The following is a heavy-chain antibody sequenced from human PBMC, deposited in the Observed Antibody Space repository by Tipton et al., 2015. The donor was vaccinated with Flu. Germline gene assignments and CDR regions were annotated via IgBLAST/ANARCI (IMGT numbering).Heavy chain of an antibody. V-gene: IGHV4-38-2*01. CDR3: AKHLGRGYYHNSGRRWFDP. D-gene: IGHD3-22*01. CDR1: GDSIGSRYY. CDR2: IHRSGNT. Sequence: TLSLTCSVSGDSIGSRYYWGWIRQPPGKGLEWIGNIHRSGNTYYNPSLRSRATISVGTSKNQFSLKLGSVTAADTAVYYCAKHLGRGYYHNSGRRWFDPWGQGMLVTVSS. J-gene: IGHJ5*02.